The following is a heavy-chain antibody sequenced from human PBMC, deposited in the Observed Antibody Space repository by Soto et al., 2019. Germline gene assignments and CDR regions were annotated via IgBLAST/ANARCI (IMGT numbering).Heavy chain of an antibody. Sequence: GGSLRLSCAASEFTFSGYPMSWVRQAPGKGLEWVSAISGSGGSTYYADSVKGRFTISRDNSKNTLYLQMNSLRAEDTAVYYCAKDQVVAIFGVVTDRWGMDVWGQGTTVTSP. V-gene: IGHV3-23*01. CDR2: ISGSGGST. D-gene: IGHD3-3*01. J-gene: IGHJ6*02. CDR1: EFTFSGYP. CDR3: AKDQVVAIFGVVTDRWGMDV.